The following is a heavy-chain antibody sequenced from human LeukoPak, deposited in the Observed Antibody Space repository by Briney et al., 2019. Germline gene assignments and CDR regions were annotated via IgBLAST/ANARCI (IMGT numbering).Heavy chain of an antibody. V-gene: IGHV1-18*01. CDR1: GYTFTSYG. CDR2: ISAYNGNT. J-gene: IGHJ6*03. Sequence: ASVKVSCKASGYTFTSYGISWVRQAPGQGLEWMGWISAYNGNTNYAQKLQGRVTMTTDTSMSTAYMELRSLRSEDTAVYYCARGLRYCSGGRCYFSPPYYYYMDVWGKGTTVTISS. CDR3: ARGLRYCSGGRCYFSPPYYYYMDV. D-gene: IGHD2-15*01.